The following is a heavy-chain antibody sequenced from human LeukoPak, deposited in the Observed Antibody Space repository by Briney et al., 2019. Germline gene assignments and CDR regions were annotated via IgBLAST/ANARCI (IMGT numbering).Heavy chain of an antibody. Sequence: SETLSLTCTVSGGSISSRSYYWGWIRQLPGKGLEWIGNIYNSGSTYYNPSLKSRVTISVDTSKNQFSLKLSSVTAADTAVYYCARLRLTGGIGNYFDYWGQGTLVTVSS. D-gene: IGHD2-8*02. V-gene: IGHV4-39*07. CDR3: ARLRLTGGIGNYFDY. J-gene: IGHJ4*02. CDR2: IYNSGST. CDR1: GGSISSRSYY.